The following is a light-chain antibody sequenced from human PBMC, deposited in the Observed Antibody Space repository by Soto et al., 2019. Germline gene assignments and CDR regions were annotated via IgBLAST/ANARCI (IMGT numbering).Light chain of an antibody. J-gene: IGKJ1*01. CDR3: QQYNAYSQA. CDR1: ESVSRW. V-gene: IGKV1-5*03. CDR2: QAS. Sequence: DIQMTQSPSTLSASVGDRVTITCRASESVSRWVAWYQQKPGRTPKLLLYQASTLETGVPSRFSGSGSGTEFTLTISSLQPDDFATYYCQQYNAYSQAFGQGTKVEIK.